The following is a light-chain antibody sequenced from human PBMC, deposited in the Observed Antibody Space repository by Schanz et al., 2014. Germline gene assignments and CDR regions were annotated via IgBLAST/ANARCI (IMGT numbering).Light chain of an antibody. V-gene: IGKV3D-20*02. CDR1: QSVYANF. CDR2: AAS. J-gene: IGKJ4*01. Sequence: EIVLTQSPGTLSLSPGERATLSCRASQSVYANFLAWYQQKPGQAPRLLIYAASSRATGIPDRFSARGSGTDFTLTISRLEPEDFAVYYCQQRNNWPLTFGGGTKVEIK. CDR3: QQRNNWPLT.